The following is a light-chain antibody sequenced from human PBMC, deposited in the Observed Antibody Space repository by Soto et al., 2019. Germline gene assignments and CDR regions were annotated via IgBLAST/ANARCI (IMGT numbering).Light chain of an antibody. CDR1: SSDVGSYNL. CDR3: CPHAGSSKV. J-gene: IGLJ1*01. CDR2: EVS. Sequence: QSVLTQPASVSGSPGQSITISCTGTSSDVGSYNLVSWYQQHPGKAPKLMIYEVSKRPSGVSNRFSGSKSGNTASLTISGLQAEDEADYYCCPHAGSSKVFGTGTKVTVL. V-gene: IGLV2-23*02.